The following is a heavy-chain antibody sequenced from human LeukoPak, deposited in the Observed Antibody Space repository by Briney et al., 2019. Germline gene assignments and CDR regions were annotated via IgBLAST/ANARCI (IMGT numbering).Heavy chain of an antibody. Sequence: SETLSLTCTVSGGSISSGGYYWSWIRQHPGKGLEWIGYIYYSGSTYYNPALKSRVTISVDTSKNQFSLKLSSVTAADTAVYYCARGGCTSCLVYYYYYGMDVWGQGTMVTVSS. CDR2: IYYSGST. V-gene: IGHV4-31*03. J-gene: IGHJ6*02. CDR1: GGSISSGGYY. D-gene: IGHD2-2*01. CDR3: ARGGCTSCLVYYYYYGMDV.